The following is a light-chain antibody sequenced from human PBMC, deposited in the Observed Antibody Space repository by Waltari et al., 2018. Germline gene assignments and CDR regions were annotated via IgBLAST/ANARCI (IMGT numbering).Light chain of an antibody. V-gene: IGKV4-1*01. Sequence: IVMTQSPDSLAVSLGERSTINCKSRQSVLYSSNNKNYLAWYQQKPGQPPKLLIYWASTRESVVPDRFSGSGSGTDFTLTISSLQAEDVAVYYCQQYRTFGQGTKVEIK. CDR2: WAS. J-gene: IGKJ1*01. CDR3: QQYRT. CDR1: QSVLYSSNNKNY.